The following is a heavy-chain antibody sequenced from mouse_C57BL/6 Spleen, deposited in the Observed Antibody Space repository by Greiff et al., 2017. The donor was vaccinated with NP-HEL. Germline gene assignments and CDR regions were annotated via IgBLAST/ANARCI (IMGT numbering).Heavy chain of an antibody. D-gene: IGHD2-3*01. V-gene: IGHV3-1*01. J-gene: IGHJ4*01. Sequence: VQLQQSGPGMVKPSQSLSLTCTVTGYSITSGYDWHWIRHFPGNKLEWMGHISYSGSTNYNPSFKSRISITHDTSKNHFFLKLNSVTTEDTATXYCARGGYYYYAMDYWGQGTSVTVSS. CDR2: ISYSGST. CDR3: ARGGYYYYAMDY. CDR1: GYSITSGYD.